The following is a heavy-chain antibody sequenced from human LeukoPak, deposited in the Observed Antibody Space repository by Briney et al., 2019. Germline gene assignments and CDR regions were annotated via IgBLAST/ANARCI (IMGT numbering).Heavy chain of an antibody. J-gene: IGHJ4*02. CDR1: GFTVSSNY. CDR2: IYSGGST. Sequence: PGGSLRLSCAASGFTVSSNYMSWVRQAPGKGLEWVSAIYSGGSTYYADSVKGRFTISRDISKNTLYLQMNSLRAEDTAVYFCAKDRYRYFDYWGQGTLVTVSS. V-gene: IGHV3-53*01. CDR3: AKDRYRYFDY. D-gene: IGHD1-14*01.